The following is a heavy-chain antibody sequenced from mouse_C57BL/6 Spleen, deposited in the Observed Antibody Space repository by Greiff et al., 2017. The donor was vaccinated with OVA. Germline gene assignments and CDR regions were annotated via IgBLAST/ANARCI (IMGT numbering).Heavy chain of an antibody. D-gene: IGHD2-1*01. CDR2: IHPNSGST. CDR3: ASPLSTTNFDY. CDR1: GYTFTSYW. Sequence: QVQLKQPGAELVKPGASVKLSCKASGYTFTSYWMHWVKQRPGQGLEWIGMIHPNSGSTNYNEKFKSKATLTVDKSSSTAYMQLSSLTSEDAAVYYCASPLSTTNFDYWGQGTTLTVSS. J-gene: IGHJ2*01. V-gene: IGHV1-64*01.